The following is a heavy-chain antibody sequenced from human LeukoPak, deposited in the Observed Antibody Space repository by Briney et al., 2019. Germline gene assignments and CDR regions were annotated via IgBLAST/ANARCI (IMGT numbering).Heavy chain of an antibody. CDR3: ARQGGPSYSSGWYWFDP. CDR2: IYYSGST. J-gene: IGHJ5*02. CDR1: GDSISSYY. Sequence: PSETLSLTCTVSGDSISSYYWSWLRQPPGKGLEWLGYIYYSGSTNYNPSLKSRVTISVDTSKNQFSLKLSSVTAADTAVYYCARQGGPSYSSGWYWFDPWGQGTLVTVSS. V-gene: IGHV4-59*08. D-gene: IGHD6-19*01.